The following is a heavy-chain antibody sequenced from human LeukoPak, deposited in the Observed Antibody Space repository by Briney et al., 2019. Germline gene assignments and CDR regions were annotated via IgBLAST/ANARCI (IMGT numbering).Heavy chain of an antibody. V-gene: IGHV1-69*05. Sequence: SVKVSCKASGGTFSSYAISWVRQAPGQGLEWMGRIIPIFGTANYAQKFQGRVTITTDESTSTAYMELSSLSSEDTAVYYCARDPTTVTPYYFDYWGQGTLVTVSS. CDR3: ARDPTTVTPYYFDY. D-gene: IGHD4-17*01. CDR1: GGTFSSYA. J-gene: IGHJ4*02. CDR2: IIPIFGTA.